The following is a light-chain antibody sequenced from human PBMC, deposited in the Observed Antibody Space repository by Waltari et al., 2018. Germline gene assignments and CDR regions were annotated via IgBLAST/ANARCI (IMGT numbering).Light chain of an antibody. CDR3: AAWDDSLNGGV. Sequence: QSVLTQPPSASGTPGQRVAIPCSGSSSNIGSNTVNWYQQLPGPAPKLLIYSNNQRPSGVPDRFSGSKSGTSASLAISGLQSEDEADYYCAAWDDSLNGGVFGGGTKLTVL. CDR2: SNN. J-gene: IGLJ3*02. V-gene: IGLV1-44*01. CDR1: SSNIGSNT.